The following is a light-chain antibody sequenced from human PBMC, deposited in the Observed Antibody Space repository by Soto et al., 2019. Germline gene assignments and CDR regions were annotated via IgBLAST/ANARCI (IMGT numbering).Light chain of an antibody. CDR3: QERSHWPSLT. CDR2: DAT. Sequence: VLTQSPATLSLSPGEGASLSCRASQSISKYLAWYQKKPGQAPRLLIYDATNRATGIPARFSGSGFVTDFTLTISSLEPEDFAVYFCQERSHWPSLTFGGGTKVEI. J-gene: IGKJ4*01. CDR1: QSISKY. V-gene: IGKV3-11*01.